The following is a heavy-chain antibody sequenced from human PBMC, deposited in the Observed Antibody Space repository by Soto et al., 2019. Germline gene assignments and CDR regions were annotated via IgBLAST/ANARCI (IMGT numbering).Heavy chain of an antibody. J-gene: IGHJ4*02. CDR1: GFTFSSYA. V-gene: IGHV3-23*01. CDR3: AKAGYDFWSGYSSFDY. D-gene: IGHD3-3*01. CDR2: ISGSGGST. Sequence: EVQLLESGGGLVQPGGSLRLSCAASGFTFSSYAMSWVRQAPGKGLEWVSAISGSGGSTYYADSVKGRFTISRDNSKNTLYLQMNSLRAEDTAVYYCAKAGYDFWSGYSSFDYWGQGTLVTVSS.